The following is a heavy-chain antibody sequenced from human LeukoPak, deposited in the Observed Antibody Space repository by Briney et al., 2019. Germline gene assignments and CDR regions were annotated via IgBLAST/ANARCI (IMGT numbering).Heavy chain of an antibody. J-gene: IGHJ3*02. D-gene: IGHD6-19*01. CDR2: ISAYNGNT. V-gene: IGHV1-18*01. CDR3: ARDPSGWVPHTDAFDI. Sequence: ASVKVSCKASGYTFTSYGISWVRQAPGQGLEWMGWISAYNGNTNYAQKLQGRVTMTTDTSTSTAYMELRSLRSDDTAVYYCARDPSGWVPHTDAFDIWGQGTMVTASS. CDR1: GYTFTSYG.